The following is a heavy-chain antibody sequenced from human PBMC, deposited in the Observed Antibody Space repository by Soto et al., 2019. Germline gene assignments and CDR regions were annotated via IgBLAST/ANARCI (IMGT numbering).Heavy chain of an antibody. V-gene: IGHV3-30*03. CDR2: ISYEGSNN. Sequence: QVQLVEAGGGVVQPGRSLRLSCGASGFTFNSHGMHWVRQAPGKGLELVAVISYEGSNNFYAESVKGRFTISRDNSKNTLYLQMNSLRREDTAVYYCARGAEYQLLSRDYFYGMDVLGQGTTVTVSS. CDR1: GFTFNSHG. D-gene: IGHD2-2*01. CDR3: ARGAEYQLLSRDYFYGMDV. J-gene: IGHJ6*02.